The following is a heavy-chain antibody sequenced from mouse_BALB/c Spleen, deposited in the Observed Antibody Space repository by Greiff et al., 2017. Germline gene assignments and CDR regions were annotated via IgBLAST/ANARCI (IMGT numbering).Heavy chain of an antibody. J-gene: IGHJ4*01. CDR1: GYSITSDYA. Sequence: EVHVVESGPGLVKPSQSLSLTCTVTGYSITSDYAWNWIRQFPGNKLEWMGYISYSGSTSYNPSLKSRISITRDTSKNQFFLQLNSVTTEDTATYYCARESPYYYAMDYWGQGTSVTVSS. CDR2: ISYSGST. V-gene: IGHV3-2*02. CDR3: ARESPYYYAMDY.